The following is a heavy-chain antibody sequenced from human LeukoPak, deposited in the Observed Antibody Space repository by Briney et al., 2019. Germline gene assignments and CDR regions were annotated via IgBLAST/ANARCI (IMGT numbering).Heavy chain of an antibody. V-gene: IGHV3-9*01. CDR1: GFTFDDYA. CDR3: AKDISDTMVRGLRLDY. CDR2: ISWNSGSI. D-gene: IGHD3-10*01. J-gene: IGHJ4*02. Sequence: GGSLRLSCAASGFTFDDYAMHWVRQAPGKGLEWVSGISWNSGSIGYADSVKGRFTISRDNAKNSLYLQMNSLRAEDTALYYCAKDISDTMVRGLRLDYWGQGTLVTVSS.